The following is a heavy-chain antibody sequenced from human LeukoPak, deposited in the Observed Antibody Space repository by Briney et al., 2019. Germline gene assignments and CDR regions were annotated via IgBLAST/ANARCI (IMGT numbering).Heavy chain of an antibody. J-gene: IGHJ6*04. Sequence: AGGSLRLSCAASGFTFSSYWMSWVRQAPGKGLEWVANIKQDGSEKYYVDSVKGRFTISRDNAKNSLYLQMNSLRAEDTAVYYCAKEGLTYYYGSGSYMDVWGKGTTVTISS. CDR1: GFTFSSYW. CDR2: IKQDGSEK. V-gene: IGHV3-7*01. D-gene: IGHD3-10*01. CDR3: AKEGLTYYYGSGSYMDV.